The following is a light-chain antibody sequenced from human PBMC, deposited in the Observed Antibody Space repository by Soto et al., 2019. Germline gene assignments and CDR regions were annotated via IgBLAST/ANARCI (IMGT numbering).Light chain of an antibody. CDR2: AAS. V-gene: IGKV3-20*01. Sequence: DIVLTQSPGTLSLSPGERATLSCRASQSVSSSYLAWYQQKHGQAPRLLIHAASTRATGIPDRFSGSGSGTDFTLTISRLEPEDFEVYYCQQYANSHQTFGKGTKVDI. CDR1: QSVSSSY. CDR3: QQYANSHQT. J-gene: IGKJ1*01.